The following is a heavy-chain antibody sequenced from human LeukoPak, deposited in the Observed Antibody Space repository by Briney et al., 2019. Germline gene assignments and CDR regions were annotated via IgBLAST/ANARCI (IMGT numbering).Heavy chain of an antibody. V-gene: IGHV3-33*05. Sequence: GGSLRLSCAASGFTFSTYGMQWVRQAPGKGLAWVAVIVGDGSKAHYADSVRGRFTVSRDNSKNTLYLQMNSLRAEDTAVYYCARDSITGDNSLDYWGRGTLVTVSS. CDR1: GFTFSTYG. CDR3: ARDSITGDNSLDY. D-gene: IGHD7-27*01. J-gene: IGHJ4*02. CDR2: IVGDGSKA.